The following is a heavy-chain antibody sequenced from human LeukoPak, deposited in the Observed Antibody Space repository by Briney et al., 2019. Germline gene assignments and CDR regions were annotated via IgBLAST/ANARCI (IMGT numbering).Heavy chain of an antibody. V-gene: IGHV1-8*01. J-gene: IGHJ3*02. CDR2: MNPNSGNT. CDR1: GYTFTSYD. D-gene: IGHD1-26*01. CDR3: AISGSYQGDAFDI. Sequence: ASVKVPCKASGYTFTSYDINWVRQATGQGLEWMGWMNPNSGNTGYAQKFQGRVTMTRNTSISTAYMELSSLRSEDTAVYYCAISGSYQGDAFDIWGQGTMVTVSS.